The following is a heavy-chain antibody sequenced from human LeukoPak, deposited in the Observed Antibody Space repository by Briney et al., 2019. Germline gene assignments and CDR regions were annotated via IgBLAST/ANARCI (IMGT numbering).Heavy chain of an antibody. V-gene: IGHV4-59*01. CDR3: AREVSSGWYYYYMDV. D-gene: IGHD6-19*01. Sequence: SETLSLTCTVSGGSISSYSWSWIRQPPGKGLEWIGCIYYSGSTNYNPSLKSRVTISVDTSKNQFSLKLSSVTAADTAVYYCAREVSSGWYYYYMDVWGKGTTVTVSS. CDR2: IYYSGST. J-gene: IGHJ6*03. CDR1: GGSISSYS.